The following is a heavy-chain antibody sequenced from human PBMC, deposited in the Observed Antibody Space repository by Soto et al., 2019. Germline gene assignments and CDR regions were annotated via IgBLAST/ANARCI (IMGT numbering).Heavy chain of an antibody. CDR2: IIPILGIA. J-gene: IGHJ4*02. D-gene: IGHD3-10*01. CDR3: ARAKVDYYGSGSSFDY. CDR1: GGTFSSYT. Sequence: GASVKVSCKASGGTFSSYTISWVRQAPGQGLEWMGRIIPILGIANYAQKFQGRVTITADKSTSTAYMELSSLRSEDTAVYYCARAKVDYYGSGSSFDYWGQGTLVTVS. V-gene: IGHV1-69*02.